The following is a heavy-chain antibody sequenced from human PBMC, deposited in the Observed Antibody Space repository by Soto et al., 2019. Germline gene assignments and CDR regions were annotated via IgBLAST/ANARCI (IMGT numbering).Heavy chain of an antibody. Sequence: NPSETLSLTCAVYGGSFSGYYWSWIRQPPGKGLEWIGEINHSGSTNYNPSLKSRLTISVDTSKHKFSLKLSSVTAADTAVYYCARADYDFWSGYLSWFDPWGQGPLVTVSS. D-gene: IGHD3-3*01. J-gene: IGHJ5*02. V-gene: IGHV4-34*01. CDR1: GGSFSGYY. CDR3: ARADYDFWSGYLSWFDP. CDR2: INHSGST.